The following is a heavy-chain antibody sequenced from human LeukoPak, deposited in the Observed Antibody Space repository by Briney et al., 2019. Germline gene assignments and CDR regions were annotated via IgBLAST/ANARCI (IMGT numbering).Heavy chain of an antibody. CDR2: IKPDVSEI. Sequence: GGSLRLSCAASGFIFNDYYMTWIRQAPGKGLEWVANIKPDVSEIYYVDSVKGRFTISRDNAKNYLYLQMNSLRAEDTAVYYCAGDKVEGPTKFDYWGQGTLVTVSS. J-gene: IGHJ4*02. V-gene: IGHV3-7*01. CDR3: AGDKVEGPTKFDY. CDR1: GFIFNDYY. D-gene: IGHD5-24*01.